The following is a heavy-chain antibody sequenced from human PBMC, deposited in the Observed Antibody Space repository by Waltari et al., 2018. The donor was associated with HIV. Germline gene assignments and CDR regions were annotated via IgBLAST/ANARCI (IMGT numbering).Heavy chain of an antibody. CDR2: VNHSGNI. J-gene: IGHJ4*02. CDR1: GGSFSGYY. Sequence: QVQLQQSGAGLLKPSETLSLTCTVSGGSFSGYYWSWICQPPGQGLEWIGEVNHSGNINYNPSLKSRLIISVDTSKSQFSLRLKSVTAADTAVYYCSREGYGGNPANDFDFWGQGTLVSVSS. CDR3: SREGYGGNPANDFDF. V-gene: IGHV4-34*01. D-gene: IGHD2-15*01.